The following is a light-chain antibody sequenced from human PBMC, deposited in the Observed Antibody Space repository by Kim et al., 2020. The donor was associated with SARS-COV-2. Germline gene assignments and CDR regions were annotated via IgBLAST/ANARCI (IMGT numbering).Light chain of an antibody. J-gene: IGKJ3*01. CDR3: QRRRNWLT. CDR1: QGVTSN. Sequence: WQGERAPRDCRANQGVTSNVAWYQEKPGQAPRLLIYNEYDGATGTPARFSGNRSGKDFPVTISSLEPEDLEVYYCQRRRNWLTLGEGDKVYIK. V-gene: IGKV3-11*01. CDR2: NEY.